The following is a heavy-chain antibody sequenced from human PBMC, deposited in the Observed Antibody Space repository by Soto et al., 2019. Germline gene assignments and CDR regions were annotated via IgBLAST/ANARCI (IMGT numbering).Heavy chain of an antibody. CDR2: IYSGGTT. CDR1: GFTVSSNA. D-gene: IGHD4-17*01. Sequence: EVQLVESGGGLVQPGGSLRLSCAASGFTVSSNAMSWVRQAPGKGLEWVSAIYSGGTTKYADSVKGRFAISRHNSNNTPDLQMNCLRGEDTALYYCAGIVYGDSCWGQGTLVTVSS. CDR3: AGIVYGDSC. J-gene: IGHJ4*02. V-gene: IGHV3-53*04.